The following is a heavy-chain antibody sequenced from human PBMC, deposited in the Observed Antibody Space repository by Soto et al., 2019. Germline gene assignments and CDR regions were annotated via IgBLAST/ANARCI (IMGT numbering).Heavy chain of an antibody. CDR3: AKAPGDFWSGYKKGPDYYYYMDV. V-gene: IGHV3-23*01. D-gene: IGHD3-3*01. CDR1: GFTFSSYA. Sequence: GSLRLCCAASGFTFSSYAMSWVRQAPGKGLEWDSPISGSGGSTYYADSVKGRFTISRDNSKNKLYLQMNSLRAEDTAVYYCAKAPGDFWSGYKKGPDYYYYMDVWGKGTTVTVSS. CDR2: ISGSGGST. J-gene: IGHJ6*03.